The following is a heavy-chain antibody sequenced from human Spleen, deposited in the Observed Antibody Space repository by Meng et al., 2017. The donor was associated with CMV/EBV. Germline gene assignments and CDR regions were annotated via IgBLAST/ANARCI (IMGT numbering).Heavy chain of an antibody. CDR2: INTDGSPT. D-gene: IGHD6-13*01. CDR1: GFTFSRYW. Sequence: GGSLRLSCAASGFTFSRYWMHWVRQAPGKGLVWVSRINTDGSPTNYADSVKGRFTISRDNAKNTLYLQMDSLRAEDTAVYYCVRGDSSSWYAVSGDYWGLGTLVTVSS. J-gene: IGHJ4*02. V-gene: IGHV3-74*01. CDR3: VRGDSSSWYAVSGDY.